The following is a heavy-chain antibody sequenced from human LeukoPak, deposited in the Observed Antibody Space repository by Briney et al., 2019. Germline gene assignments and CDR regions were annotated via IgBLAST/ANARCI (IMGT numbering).Heavy chain of an antibody. V-gene: IGHV3-53*03. Sequence: ETLSLTCAVSGGSISSSNWWSWVRQPPGKGLEWVSVIYSGGSTHYADSVKGRFTISRDSSMDTLYLQMNSLTAEDTAVYYCARGLVEMATIYFDYWGQGTLVTVSS. CDR3: ARGLVEMATIYFDY. CDR1: GGSISSSNW. J-gene: IGHJ4*02. CDR2: IYSGGST. D-gene: IGHD5-24*01.